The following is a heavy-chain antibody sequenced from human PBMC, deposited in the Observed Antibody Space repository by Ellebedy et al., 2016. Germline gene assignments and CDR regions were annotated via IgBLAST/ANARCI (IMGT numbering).Heavy chain of an antibody. CDR3: ARDLYSSGNDY. CDR2: ISSNGGST. V-gene: IGHV3-64*04. J-gene: IGHJ4*02. CDR1: GFTFSSYA. Sequence: GGSLRLSCSASGFTFSSYAMHWVRQAPGKGLEYVSAISSNGGSTYYADSVKGRFTISRDNSKNTLYLQMNSLRAEDTAVYYCARDLYSSGNDYWGQGTLVTVSS. D-gene: IGHD6-19*01.